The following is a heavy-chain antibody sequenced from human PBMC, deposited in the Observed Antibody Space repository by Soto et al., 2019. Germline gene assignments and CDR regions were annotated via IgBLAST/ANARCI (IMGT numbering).Heavy chain of an antibody. V-gene: IGHV3-48*03. CDR2: INSSGSTI. CDR3: ASSVYYYGMDV. CDR1: GFTFSSYS. J-gene: IGHJ6*02. Sequence: EVQLLESGGGLVQPGGSLRLSCAASGFTFSSYSMSWVRQAPGKGLEWVSNINSSGSTIYYADSVKGRFTISRDNAKNSLYLQMNSLRVEDTAVYYCASSVYYYGMDVWGRGTTVTVSS.